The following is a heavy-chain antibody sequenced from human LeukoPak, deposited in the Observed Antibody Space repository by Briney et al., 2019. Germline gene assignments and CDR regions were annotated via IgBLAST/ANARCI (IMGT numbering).Heavy chain of an antibody. J-gene: IGHJ4*02. D-gene: IGHD5-12*01. CDR3: ARDRHSGYDRWFDY. CDR2: IGTIISTT. CDR1: GFTFRTYE. V-gene: IGHV3-48*03. Sequence: AGGSLRLSCAASGFTFRTYEMNWVRQAPGKGLEWVSYIGTIISTTYYADSVKGRFTVSRDDAKSSLYLQMNSLRAEDTAVYYCARDRHSGYDRWFDYWGQGTLVTVSS.